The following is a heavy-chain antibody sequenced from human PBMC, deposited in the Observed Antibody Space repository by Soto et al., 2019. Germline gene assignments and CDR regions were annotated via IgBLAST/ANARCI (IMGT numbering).Heavy chain of an antibody. Sequence: SVKVSCKASGGTFSSYTMSWVRQAPGQGLEWMGGIIPIFGTTTYAHKFQGRVTITADESTSTVYMELSSLRGEDTAVYYCARGALTTLAHYYGMDVWGQGTTVTVSS. D-gene: IGHD4-4*01. CDR1: GGTFSSYT. CDR3: ARGALTTLAHYYGMDV. CDR2: IIPIFGTT. J-gene: IGHJ6*02. V-gene: IGHV1-69*13.